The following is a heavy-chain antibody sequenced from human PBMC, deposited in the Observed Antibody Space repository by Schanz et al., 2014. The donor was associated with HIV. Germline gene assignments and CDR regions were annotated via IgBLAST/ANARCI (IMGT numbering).Heavy chain of an antibody. CDR3: AKGWRGYSISSWVDY. D-gene: IGHD6-6*01. V-gene: IGHV3-30*18. CDR1: GFNFNSYG. CDR2: RPKDGTKK. J-gene: IGHJ4*02. Sequence: QVQLVESGGGVVQPGRSLRLSCVASGFNFNSYGMHWVRQAPGKGLEWEQGRPKDGTKKHYADSVKGRFTISRDNSKNSLSLLIKSLRADDTAVYYCAKGWRGYSISSWVDYWGQGSLVTVSS.